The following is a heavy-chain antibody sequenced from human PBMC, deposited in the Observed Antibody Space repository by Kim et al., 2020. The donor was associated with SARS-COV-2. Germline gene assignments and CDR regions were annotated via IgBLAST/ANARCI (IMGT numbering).Heavy chain of an antibody. J-gene: IGHJ4*02. CDR2: IYSGGST. Sequence: GGSLRLSCAASGFTVSSNYMSWVRQAPGKGLELVSVIYSGGSTYYADSVKGRFTISRDNSKNTLYLQMNSLRAEDTAVYYCARDLFGGSGYDNYWGQGTLVTVSS. CDR1: GFTVSSNY. D-gene: IGHD3-3*01. CDR3: ARDLFGGSGYDNY. V-gene: IGHV3-66*01.